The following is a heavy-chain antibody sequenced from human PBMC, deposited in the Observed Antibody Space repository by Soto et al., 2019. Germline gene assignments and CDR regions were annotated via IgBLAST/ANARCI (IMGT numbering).Heavy chain of an antibody. CDR1: GFTFSSYS. CDR2: ISSSSSYI. J-gene: IGHJ4*02. Sequence: GGSLRLSCAASGFTFSSYSMNWVRQAPGKGLEWVSSISSSSSYIYYADSVKGRFTISRDNAKNSLYLQMNSLRAEDTAVYYCARSGYDFPCFDDWGQRTLVTVSS. D-gene: IGHD5-12*01. V-gene: IGHV3-21*01. CDR3: ARSGYDFPCFDD.